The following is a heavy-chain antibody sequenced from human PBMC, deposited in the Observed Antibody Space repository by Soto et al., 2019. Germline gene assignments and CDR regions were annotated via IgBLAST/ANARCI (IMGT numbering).Heavy chain of an antibody. CDR3: ARDLDWVLYDY. J-gene: IGHJ4*02. CDR1: GFPFSNYG. D-gene: IGHD3-3*01. CDR2: VSHDGSTT. V-gene: IGHV3-74*01. Sequence: VSLRLSCAASGFPFSNYGMHWVRQAPGKGLVWVSRVSHDGSTTSYADSVKGRFTISRDNSKNTLYLQMNSLRDEDTAVYYCARDLDWVLYDYWGQGTPVTVSS.